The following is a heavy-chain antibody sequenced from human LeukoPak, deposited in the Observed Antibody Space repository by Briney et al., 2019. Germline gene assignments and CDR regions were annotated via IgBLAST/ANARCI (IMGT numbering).Heavy chain of an antibody. CDR1: GFPFTNYW. D-gene: IGHD6-13*01. V-gene: IGHV3-7*01. CDR2: IKQDGSEK. J-gene: IGHJ4*02. CDR3: APGGSIWCPRPLY. Sequence: GGSLRLSSAASGFPFTNYWMIWFRQTPGKGLEWVATIKQDGSEKYYVDSVKGRFTISRDNAKNSLYLQMNSLRVEDTAVYYCAPGGSIWCPRPLYWGQGTLVIVSS.